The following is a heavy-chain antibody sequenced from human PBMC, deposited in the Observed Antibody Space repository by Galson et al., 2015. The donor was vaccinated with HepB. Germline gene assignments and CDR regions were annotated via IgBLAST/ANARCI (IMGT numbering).Heavy chain of an antibody. CDR1: GGTFSSYT. D-gene: IGHD4-11*01. CDR3: ARDPQYQWFDP. J-gene: IGHJ5*02. V-gene: IGHV1-69*04. CDR2: IIPILGIA. Sequence: SVKVSCKASGGTFSSYTISWVRQAPGQGLEWMGRIIPILGIANYAQKFQGRVTITADKSTSTAYMELSSLRSEDTAVYYCARDPQYQWFDPWGQGTLVTVSP.